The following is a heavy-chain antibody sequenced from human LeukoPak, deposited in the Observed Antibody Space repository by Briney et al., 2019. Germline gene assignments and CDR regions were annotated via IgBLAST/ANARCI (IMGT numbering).Heavy chain of an antibody. J-gene: IGHJ4*02. CDR2: IYYSGST. Sequence: SETLSLTCTVSGGSISSSGYYWGWIRQPPGKGLEWIETIYYSGSTQYNPSLKSRVTISVDTSKNQFSLKLSSVTAADTAVYYCATSPQYSGYLGQGTLVTVSS. CDR3: ATSPQYSGY. D-gene: IGHD1-26*01. V-gene: IGHV4-39*01. CDR1: GGSISSSGYY.